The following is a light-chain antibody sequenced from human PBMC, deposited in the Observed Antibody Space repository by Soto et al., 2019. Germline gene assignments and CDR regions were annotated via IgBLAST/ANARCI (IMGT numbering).Light chain of an antibody. CDR1: SSDVGRYNY. Sequence: QSALTQPASVSGSPGQSIIISCTGTSSDVGRYNYVSWYQHHPGKAPKLIIYDVTNRPSGVSNRFSGSKSGNTASLTISGLQAEDEAVYYCKSFTYRNTVVFAGGTKVTVL. CDR3: KSFTYRNTVV. J-gene: IGLJ3*02. CDR2: DVT. V-gene: IGLV2-14*03.